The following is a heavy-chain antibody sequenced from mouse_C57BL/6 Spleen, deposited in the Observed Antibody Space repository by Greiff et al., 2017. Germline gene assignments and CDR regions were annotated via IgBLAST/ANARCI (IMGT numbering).Heavy chain of an antibody. D-gene: IGHD1-1*01. J-gene: IGHJ1*03. CDR3: ARRATTVVAPLDV. CDR1: GYTFTSYW. V-gene: IGHV1-52*01. CDR2: IDPSDSET. Sequence: QVQLQQPGAELVRPGSSVKLSCKASGYTFTSYWMHWVKQRPIQGLEWIGNIDPSDSETHYNQKFKDKATLTVDKSSSTAYMQLSSLTSEASAVYYCARRATTVVAPLDVWGTGTTVTVSS.